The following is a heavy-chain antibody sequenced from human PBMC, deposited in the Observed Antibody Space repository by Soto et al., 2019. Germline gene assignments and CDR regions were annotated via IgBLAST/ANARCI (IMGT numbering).Heavy chain of an antibody. Sequence: QVQLMQSGPEVKKPGASVKVSCKASGYTFSSYGISWVRQAPGQGLEWMGWISAHNGNTEYAQSLQGRVSMTTATSTSTAYMELRSLRSDDTAVYYCARDTMITANWFYPWGQGTLVTVSS. CDR1: GYTFSSYG. CDR3: ARDTMITANWFYP. V-gene: IGHV1-18*01. CDR2: ISAHNGNT. D-gene: IGHD3-22*01. J-gene: IGHJ5*02.